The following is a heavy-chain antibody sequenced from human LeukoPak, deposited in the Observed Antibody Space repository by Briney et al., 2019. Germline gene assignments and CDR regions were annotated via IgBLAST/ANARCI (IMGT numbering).Heavy chain of an antibody. CDR2: FDPEDGET. CDR3: AREGTTIFGVVLDNWFDP. CDR1: GYTLTELS. D-gene: IGHD3-3*01. Sequence: ASVKVSCKVSGYTLTELSMHWVRQAPGKGLEWMGGFDPEDGETIYAQKFQGRVTMTEDTSTDTAYMELSSPRSEDTAVYYCAREGTTIFGVVLDNWFDPWGQGTLVTVSS. V-gene: IGHV1-24*01. J-gene: IGHJ5*02.